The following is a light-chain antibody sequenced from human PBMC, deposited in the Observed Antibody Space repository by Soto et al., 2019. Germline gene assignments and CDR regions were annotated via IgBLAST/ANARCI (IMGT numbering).Light chain of an antibody. Sequence: DIQMTQSPSTLSGSVGDRVTTTCRASQSISSWLAWYQQTPGKAPKLLIYKASTLKSGVPSRLSGSGSGTEFTLTISSLQPDDVATDDCQHYNSYSEAFGQGAKVDIK. CDR3: QHYNSYSEA. J-gene: IGKJ1*01. CDR1: QSISSW. CDR2: KAS. V-gene: IGKV1-5*03.